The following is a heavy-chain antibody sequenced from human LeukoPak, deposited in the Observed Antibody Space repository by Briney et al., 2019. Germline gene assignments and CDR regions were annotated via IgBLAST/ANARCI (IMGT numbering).Heavy chain of an antibody. CDR2: IYYSGIT. Sequence: SETLSLTCTVSGDSMSNYYWSWIRQPPGKGLEWIGYIYYSGITNYNPSLKSLVTISVDTSRNQFSLKLTSVTGADTALYHCARGMVNTYYYYYYMDVWGKGTSVTVSS. CDR1: GDSMSNYY. D-gene: IGHD2-8*01. V-gene: IGHV4-59*01. J-gene: IGHJ6*03. CDR3: ARGMVNTYYYYYYMDV.